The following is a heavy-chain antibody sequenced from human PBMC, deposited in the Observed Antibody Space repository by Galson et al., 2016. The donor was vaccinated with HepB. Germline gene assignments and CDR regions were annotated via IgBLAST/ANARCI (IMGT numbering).Heavy chain of an antibody. CDR3: AREDGVHYETSVYHGFLDS. D-gene: IGHD3-16*01. CDR1: GFSFSSYS. CDR2: ISTDGNNA. J-gene: IGHJ4*02. V-gene: IGHV3-30-3*01. Sequence: SLRLSCAASGFSFSSYSMHWGRQAPGKGLEWVAVISTDGNNAYFADSVKGRFTISRDNSKNTVDLQMNSLGREDTAIYYCAREDGVHYETSVYHGFLDSWGQGTLVTVSS.